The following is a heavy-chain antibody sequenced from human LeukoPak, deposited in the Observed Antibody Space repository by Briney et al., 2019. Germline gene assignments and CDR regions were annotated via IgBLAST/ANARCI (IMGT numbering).Heavy chain of an antibody. CDR1: GFTFSRNG. CDR2: ISSSAITI. Sequence: GGSLRLSCAASGFTFSRNGMTWVRQAPGKGLECVSYISSSAITIYYADSVKGRFTISRDNAKNSLYLQMNSLRAEDTAVYYCARNYFGSGLFDYWGQGTLVTVSS. D-gene: IGHD3-10*01. V-gene: IGHV3-48*03. CDR3: ARNYFGSGLFDY. J-gene: IGHJ4*02.